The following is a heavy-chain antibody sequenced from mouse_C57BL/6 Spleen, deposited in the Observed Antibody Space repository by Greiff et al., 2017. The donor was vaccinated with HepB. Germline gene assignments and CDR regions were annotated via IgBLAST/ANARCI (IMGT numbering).Heavy chain of an antibody. CDR2: ISSGGSYT. CDR3: ARPLPWFAY. V-gene: IGHV5-6*01. J-gene: IGHJ3*01. CDR1: GFTFSSYG. D-gene: IGHD1-1*01. Sequence: EVQVVESGGDLVKPGGSLKLSCAASGFTFSSYGMSWVRQTPDKRLEWVATISSGGSYTYYPHSVKGRSTISRDNAKNTLYLQIRSLKSEDTAMYYCARPLPWFAYWGQGTLVTVSA.